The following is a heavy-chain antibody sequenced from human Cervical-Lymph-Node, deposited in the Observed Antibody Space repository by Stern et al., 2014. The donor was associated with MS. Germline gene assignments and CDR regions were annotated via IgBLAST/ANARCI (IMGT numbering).Heavy chain of an antibody. J-gene: IGHJ4*02. CDR1: GGSISRSTYY. V-gene: IGHV4-39*01. CDR2: IYYSGTT. CDR3: ARHDGWLPHY. Sequence: QVQLVESGPGLVKPSETLSLTCSVSGGSISRSTYYWGWIRQPPGKGLEWIGSIYYSGTTYYNPSLKSRVTIDTSTNPLSPRLTTVTAADTAVYYCARHDGWLPHYWSQGTLVTVSS. D-gene: IGHD5-12*01.